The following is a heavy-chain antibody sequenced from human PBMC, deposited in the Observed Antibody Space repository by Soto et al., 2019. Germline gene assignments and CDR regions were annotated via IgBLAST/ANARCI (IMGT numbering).Heavy chain of an antibody. CDR1: GFTFSNAW. V-gene: IGHV3-15*07. Sequence: EVQLVESGGGLVKPGGSLRLSCAASGFTFSNAWMNWVRQAPGMGLEWVGRIKSKTDGGTTDYAAPVKGRFTISRDDSKNTLYLQMNSLKTEDTAVYYCTTDLTDILPWDVWGQGTTVTVSS. J-gene: IGHJ6*02. CDR3: TTDLTDILPWDV. D-gene: IGHD3-9*01. CDR2: IKSKTDGGTT.